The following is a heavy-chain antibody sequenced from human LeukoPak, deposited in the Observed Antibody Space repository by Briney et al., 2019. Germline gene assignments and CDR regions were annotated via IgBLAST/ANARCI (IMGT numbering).Heavy chain of an antibody. CDR3: AKVSESNYDFLTGYYTPYYFDY. V-gene: IGHV3-23*01. CDR1: GFTFSSSG. D-gene: IGHD3-9*01. Sequence: PGGSLRLSCAAAGFTFSSSGMSWVRQAPGKGLEWVSGISDSGGSTYYADSVKGRFTISRDNSKNMLYLQMNSRRAEDTAVYYCAKVSESNYDFLTGYYTPYYFDYWGQGTLVTVSS. CDR2: ISDSGGST. J-gene: IGHJ4*02.